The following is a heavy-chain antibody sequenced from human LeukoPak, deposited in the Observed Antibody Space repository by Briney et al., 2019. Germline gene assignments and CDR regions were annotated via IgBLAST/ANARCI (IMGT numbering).Heavy chain of an antibody. CDR1: GESLSYYY. CDR2: VFDGETP. CDR3: ASGAWATRLHS. V-gene: IGHV4-34*12. Sequence: ASETLSLTCAVYGESLSYYYWSWIRQSPEKGLEWIGEVFDGETPNHNPALKSRVTISAVTSSNQFSLNLKSVTAADTAVYYCASGAWATRLHSWAQGTLVIVSS. D-gene: IGHD5-24*01. J-gene: IGHJ4*02.